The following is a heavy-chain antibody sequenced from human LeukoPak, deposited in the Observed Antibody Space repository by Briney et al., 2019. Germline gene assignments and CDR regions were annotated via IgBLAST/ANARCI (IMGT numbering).Heavy chain of an antibody. CDR2: IYHSGST. CDR3: ARSRRGCSGGNCYSLTGDFDY. J-gene: IGHJ4*02. CDR1: GGSISSSNW. D-gene: IGHD2-15*01. V-gene: IGHV4-4*02. Sequence: KSSETLSLTCAVSGGSISSSNWWSWVRQPPGKGLEWIGEIYHSGSTNYNPSLKSRVTISVDKSKNQFSLKLSSVTAADTAVYYCARSRRGCSGGNCYSLTGDFDYWGQGTLVTVSS.